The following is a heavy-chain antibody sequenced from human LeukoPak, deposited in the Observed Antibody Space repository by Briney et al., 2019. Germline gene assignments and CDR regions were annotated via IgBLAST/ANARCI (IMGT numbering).Heavy chain of an antibody. J-gene: IGHJ3*02. V-gene: IGHV1-2*02. D-gene: IGHD5-24*01. CDR2: INPNSGGT. CDR3: ARAANGYIVNDAFDI. CDR1: GYTFTGYY. Sequence: ASVKVSCKASGYTFTGYYMHWVRQAPGQGLEWMEWINPNSGGTNYAQKFQGRVTMTRDTSISTAYMELSRLRSDDTAVYYCARAANGYIVNDAFDIWGQGTMVTVSS.